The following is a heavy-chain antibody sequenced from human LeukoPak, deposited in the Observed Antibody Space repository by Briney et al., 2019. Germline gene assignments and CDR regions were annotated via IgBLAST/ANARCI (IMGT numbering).Heavy chain of an antibody. V-gene: IGHV1-69*13. CDR3: ARRAEWFSWTRLDAFDI. CDR1: GGSLKNFA. J-gene: IGHJ3*02. D-gene: IGHD3-3*01. CDR2: FNHIYGTT. Sequence: GPSVKVSCKASGGSLKNFAISWVRQAPGQGPEWMGGFNHIYGTTNYAQKFQGRVTITVDDSTNIAYLDLSSLRSDDTALYYCARRAEWFSWTRLDAFDIWGQGTMVTVSS.